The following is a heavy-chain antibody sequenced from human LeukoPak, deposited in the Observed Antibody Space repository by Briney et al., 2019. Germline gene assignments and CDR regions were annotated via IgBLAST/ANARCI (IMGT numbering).Heavy chain of an antibody. CDR2: IRSKAYGGIT. CDR3: TRDRGNYDFWSGYSNYYYYYMDV. V-gene: IGHV3-49*04. CDR1: GFTFGDYA. J-gene: IGHJ6*03. D-gene: IGHD3-3*01. Sequence: PGGSLRLSCTASGFTFGDYAMSWVRQAPGKGLEWVGFIRSKAYGGITEYAASVKGRFTISRDDSKSIACLQMNSLKTEDTAVYYCTRDRGNYDFWSGYSNYYYYYMDVWGKGTTVTVSS.